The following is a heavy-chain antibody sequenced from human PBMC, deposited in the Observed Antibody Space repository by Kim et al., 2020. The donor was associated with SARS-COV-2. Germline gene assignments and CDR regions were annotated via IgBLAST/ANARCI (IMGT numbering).Heavy chain of an antibody. V-gene: IGHV3-23*01. J-gene: IGHJ3*02. CDR1: GFTFSSYA. CDR2: ISGSGGST. D-gene: IGHD3-22*01. Sequence: GGSLRLSCAASGFTFSSYAMSWVRQAPGKGLEWVSAISGSGGSTYYADSVKGRFTISRDNSKNTLYLQMNSLRAEDTAVYYCAKFHYYDSSGYYDYAFDIWGQGTMVTVSS. CDR3: AKFHYYDSSGYYDYAFDI.